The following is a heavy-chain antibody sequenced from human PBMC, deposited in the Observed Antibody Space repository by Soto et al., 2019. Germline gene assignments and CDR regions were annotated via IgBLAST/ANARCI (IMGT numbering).Heavy chain of an antibody. D-gene: IGHD3-16*01. CDR3: ATLFTGGVYYYSYYGVDV. Sequence: GGSLRLSCAASRFTLSSYAMSWVRQAPGKGLEWVSAISGGGGTTHYADSVKGRFTTSRDNSKNTLYLQMNSLRVEDTAVYFCATLFTGGVYYYSYYGVDVWCQ. V-gene: IGHV3-23*01. J-gene: IGHJ6*02. CDR2: ISGGGGTT. CDR1: RFTLSSYA.